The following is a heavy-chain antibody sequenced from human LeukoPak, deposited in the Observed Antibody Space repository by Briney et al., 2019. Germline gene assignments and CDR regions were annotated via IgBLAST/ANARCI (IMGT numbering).Heavy chain of an antibody. CDR2: ISAYNGNT. CDR1: GYTFTSYG. J-gene: IGHJ4*02. V-gene: IGHV1-18*01. Sequence: ASVKVSCKASGYTFTSYGISWVRQAPGQGLEWMGWISAYNGNTNYAQKLQGRVTMTTDTSTSTAYMELRSLRSDDTAVYYCAREGTYYDSSGYYDCWGQGTLVTVSS. D-gene: IGHD3-22*01. CDR3: AREGTYYDSSGYYDC.